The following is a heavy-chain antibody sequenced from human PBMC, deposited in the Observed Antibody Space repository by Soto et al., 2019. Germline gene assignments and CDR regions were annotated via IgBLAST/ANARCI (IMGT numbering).Heavy chain of an antibody. D-gene: IGHD3-10*01. V-gene: IGHV4-30-4*01. J-gene: IGHJ4*02. CDR2: IYYSGST. CDR3: ARHYGSFFDY. Sequence: TQCRTNTVSWGYIIGGDYYWIRIRQPPGKGLEWIGYIYYSGSTYYNPSLKSRVTISVDASKNQFSLKLSSVTAADTAVYYCARHYGSFFDYWGQGTLVTVSS. CDR1: WGYIIGGDYY.